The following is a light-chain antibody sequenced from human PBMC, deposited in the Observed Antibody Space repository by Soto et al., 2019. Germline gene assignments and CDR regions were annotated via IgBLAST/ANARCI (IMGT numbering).Light chain of an antibody. CDR2: DAS. V-gene: IGKV3-20*01. Sequence: ETVLTHSPVTLSLSPGERATLSCRASQSVGSYLAWYQQKPGQAPRLLIYDASSRATGIPDRFSGSGSGTDFTLTISRLEPEDFAVYFCQQYGSSAWTFGQGTKV. J-gene: IGKJ1*01. CDR1: QSVGSY. CDR3: QQYGSSAWT.